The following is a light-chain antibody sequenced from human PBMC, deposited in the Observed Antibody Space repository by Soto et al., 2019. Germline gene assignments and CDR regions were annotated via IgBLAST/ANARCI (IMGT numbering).Light chain of an antibody. Sequence: QSVLTQPPSVSAAPGQKVTISCNRSTSNIGNNYVSWYQQLPGTAPKLLIYENNKRPSGIPDRFSGSKSGTSATLGITGLQTVDEADYYCGTWDSSLSAGNYVFGTGTKVTVL. CDR1: TSNIGNNY. V-gene: IGLV1-51*02. J-gene: IGLJ1*01. CDR2: ENN. CDR3: GTWDSSLSAGNYV.